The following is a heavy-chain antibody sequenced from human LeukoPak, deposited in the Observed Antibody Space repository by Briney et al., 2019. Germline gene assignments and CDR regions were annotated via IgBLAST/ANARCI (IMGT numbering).Heavy chain of an antibody. CDR1: GFTFSSYA. CDR3: VKDLGVYCSSTSCYSLDY. D-gene: IGHD2-2*01. CDR2: ISGSGGST. Sequence: PGGSLRLSCAASGFTFSSYAMSWVRQAPGKGLEWVSAISGSGGSTYYADSVKGRFTISRDNSKNTLYLQMNSQRVEDTAVYYCVKDLGVYCSSTSCYSLDYWGQGTLVTVSS. V-gene: IGHV3-23*01. J-gene: IGHJ4*02.